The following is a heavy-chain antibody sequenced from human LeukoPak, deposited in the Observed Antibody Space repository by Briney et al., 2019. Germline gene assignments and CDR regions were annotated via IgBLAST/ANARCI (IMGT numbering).Heavy chain of an antibody. CDR3: ARGYVVPAAPLDY. CDR1: GGSISSGGYY. D-gene: IGHD2-2*01. Sequence: SETLSLTCTVSGGSISSGGYYWSWIRQPPGKGLEWIGYIYHSGSTYYNPSLKSRVTISVDRSKNQFSLKLSSVTAADTAVYYCARGYVVPAAPLDYWGQGTLVTVSS. V-gene: IGHV4-30-2*01. CDR2: IYHSGST. J-gene: IGHJ4*02.